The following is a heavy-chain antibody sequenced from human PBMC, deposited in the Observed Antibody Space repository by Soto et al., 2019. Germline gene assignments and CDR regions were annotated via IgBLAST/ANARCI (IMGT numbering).Heavy chain of an antibody. CDR1: GLTFSRYA. J-gene: IGHJ4*02. CDR3: AKDVGYCTNGVCRADYFDY. Sequence: PGGSLRLSCAASGLTFSRYAMSRIRKAPGKGLEWVSAISGSGGSTYYADSVKGRFTISRDNSKNTLYLQMNSLRAEDTAVYYCAKDVGYCTNGVCRADYFDYWGQGTLVTVSS. V-gene: IGHV3-23*01. D-gene: IGHD2-8*01. CDR2: ISGSGGST.